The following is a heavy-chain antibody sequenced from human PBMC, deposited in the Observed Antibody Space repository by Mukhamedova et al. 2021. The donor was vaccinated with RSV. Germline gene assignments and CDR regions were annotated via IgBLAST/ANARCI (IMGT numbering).Heavy chain of an antibody. Sequence: VRQAPGQGLEWLGVINPATGITTYRQRFQGRVSMTRDTSTSTVYMALSSLTSEDTAVYYCARGRDNPYGDYEPYWGQGTLVTVSS. CDR2: INPATGIT. V-gene: IGHV1-46*01. D-gene: IGHD4-17*01. CDR3: ARGRDNPYGDYEPY. J-gene: IGHJ4*02.